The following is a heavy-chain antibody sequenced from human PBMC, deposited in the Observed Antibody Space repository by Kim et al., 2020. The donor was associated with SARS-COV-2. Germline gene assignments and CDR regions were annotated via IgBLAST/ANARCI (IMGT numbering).Heavy chain of an antibody. Sequence: ASVKVSCKASGYTFTSYGISWVRQAPGQGLEWMGWISAYNGNTNYAQKLQGRVTMTTDTSTCTAYMELRSLRSDDTAVYYCARGGSIVGAYYYYGMDVWGQGTTVTVSS. CDR2: ISAYNGNT. V-gene: IGHV1-18*01. CDR1: GYTFTSYG. CDR3: ARGGSIVGAYYYYGMDV. J-gene: IGHJ6*02. D-gene: IGHD1-26*01.